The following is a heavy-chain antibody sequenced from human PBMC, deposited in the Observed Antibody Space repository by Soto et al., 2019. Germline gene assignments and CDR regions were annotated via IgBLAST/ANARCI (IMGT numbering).Heavy chain of an antibody. CDR2: INHSGST. CDR1: GGAFSGYY. Sequence: PSETLSLTRAVYGGAFSGYYWSWIRQPPGKGLEWIGEINHSGSTNYNPSLKSRVTISVDTSKNQFSLKLSSVTAADTAVYYCARGRVKRGSGSWWDYWGQGTLVTVSS. CDR3: ARGRVKRGSGSWWDY. D-gene: IGHD3-10*01. J-gene: IGHJ4*02. V-gene: IGHV4-34*01.